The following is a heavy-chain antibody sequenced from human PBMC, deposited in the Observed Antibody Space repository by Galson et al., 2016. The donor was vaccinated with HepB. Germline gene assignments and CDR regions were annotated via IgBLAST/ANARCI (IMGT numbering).Heavy chain of an antibody. CDR1: GYNFTSYW. J-gene: IGHJ6*02. V-gene: IGHV5-51*01. Sequence: QSGAEVKKPGESLQISCKGSGYNFTSYWIGWVRQMPGKGLEWMGIIYPGDSDARYSPSFQGQVTIPADKSISTAYLQWSSLKASDTAMYYCARLGRDYYGSGSYRYYYYYGMDVWGQGTTVTVSS. D-gene: IGHD3-10*01. CDR2: IYPGDSDA. CDR3: ARLGRDYYGSGSYRYYYYYGMDV.